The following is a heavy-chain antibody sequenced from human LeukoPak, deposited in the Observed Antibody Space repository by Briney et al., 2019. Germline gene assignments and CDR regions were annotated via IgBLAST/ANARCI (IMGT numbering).Heavy chain of an antibody. J-gene: IGHJ5*02. Sequence: NPSETLSLTCAVYGGSFSGYYWSWIRQPPGKGLEWIGEINHSGSTNYNPSLKSRVTISVDTSKNPFSLKLSSATAADTAVYYCASSDVRYYYDSSGYYYPHWFDPWGQGTLVTVSS. D-gene: IGHD3-22*01. CDR2: INHSGST. V-gene: IGHV4-34*01. CDR3: ASSDVRYYYDSSGYYYPHWFDP. CDR1: GGSFSGYY.